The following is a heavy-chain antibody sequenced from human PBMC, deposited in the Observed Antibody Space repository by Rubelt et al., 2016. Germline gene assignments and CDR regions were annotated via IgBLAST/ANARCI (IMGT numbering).Heavy chain of an antibody. CDR1: GFSLSGYS. J-gene: IGHJ4*02. CDR2: ISGDSGTI. CDR3: VRGYLRNCFDQ. Sequence: EVQMVESGGGLVQPGGSLRLSCAASGFSLSGYSMDWVRQVPGKGLEWISYISGDSGTIYYADSVRGRFTISRDNVRNSLYLQMTRLRAEDTVVYYCVRGYLRNCFDQWGQRTLVTASS. V-gene: IGHV3-48*04. D-gene: IGHD2-21*01.